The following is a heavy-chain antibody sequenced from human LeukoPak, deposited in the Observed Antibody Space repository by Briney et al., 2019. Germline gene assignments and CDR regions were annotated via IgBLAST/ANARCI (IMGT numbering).Heavy chain of an antibody. D-gene: IGHD3-10*01. CDR3: ARAPIYGSGSYSSFDWFDP. V-gene: IGHV3-33*01. J-gene: IGHJ5*02. CDR2: IWYDGTNK. Sequence: GGSLRLSCAASGFTISTYGMHWVRQAPGKGLEWVALIWYDGTNKYYADSVKGRFTISRDNSKNTLYLQMNSLRADDTAVYYCARAPIYGSGSYSSFDWFDPWGQGTLVTVSS. CDR1: GFTISTYG.